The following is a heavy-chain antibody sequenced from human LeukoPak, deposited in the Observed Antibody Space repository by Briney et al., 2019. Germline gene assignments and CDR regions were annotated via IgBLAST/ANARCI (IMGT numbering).Heavy chain of an antibody. J-gene: IGHJ4*02. CDR1: GGSFGGYY. CDR3: AREGGLRYFDWLFDYFDY. V-gene: IGHV4-34*01. CDR2: INHSGST. Sequence: SSETLSLTCAVYGGSFGGYYWSWIRQPPGKGLEWIGEINHSGSTNYNPSLKSRVTISVDTSKNQFSLKLSSVTAADTAVYYCAREGGLRYFDWLFDYFDYWGQGTLVTVSS. D-gene: IGHD3-9*01.